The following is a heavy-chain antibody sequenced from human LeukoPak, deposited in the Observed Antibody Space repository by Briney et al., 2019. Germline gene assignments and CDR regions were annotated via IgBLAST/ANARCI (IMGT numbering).Heavy chain of an antibody. J-gene: IGHJ4*02. CDR1: GFTFSSYA. CDR2: IYYSGST. V-gene: IGHV4-30-4*08. CDR3: ARDRGYSSGWSFDY. D-gene: IGHD6-19*01. Sequence: LRLSCAASGFTFSSYAMSWIRQPPGKGLEWIGYIYYSGSTYYNPSLKSRVTISVDTSKNQFSLKLSSVTAADTAVYYCARDRGYSSGWSFDYWGQGTLVTVSS.